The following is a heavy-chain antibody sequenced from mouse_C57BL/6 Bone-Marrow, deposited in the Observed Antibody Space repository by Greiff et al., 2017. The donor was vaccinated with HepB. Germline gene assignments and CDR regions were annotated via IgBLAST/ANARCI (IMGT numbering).Heavy chain of an antibody. CDR2: IDPSDSYT. J-gene: IGHJ2*01. D-gene: IGHD1-1*01. Sequence: QVQLQQSGAELVRPGTSVKLSCKASGYTFTSYWMHWVKQRPGQGLEWIGGIDPSDSYTNYNQKFKGKATLTVETSSSTAYMQLSSLTSEDSAVYYWAREGYYGFDYWGQGTTLTVSS. CDR1: GYTFTSYW. CDR3: AREGYYGFDY. V-gene: IGHV1-59*01.